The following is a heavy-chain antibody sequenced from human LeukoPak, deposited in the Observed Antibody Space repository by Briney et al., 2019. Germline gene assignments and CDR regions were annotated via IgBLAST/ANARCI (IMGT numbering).Heavy chain of an antibody. CDR2: ISYDGSNK. V-gene: IGHV3-30*18. J-gene: IGHJ4*02. D-gene: IGHD3-16*02. CDR3: AKDDVRFGGVIDY. Sequence: QSGGSLRLSCAASGFTFSSYGMHWVRQAPGKGLEWVAVISYDGSNKYYADSVKGRFTISRDNSKNTLYLQMNSLRAEDTAVYYCAKDDVRFGGVIDYWGQGTLVTVSS. CDR1: GFTFSSYG.